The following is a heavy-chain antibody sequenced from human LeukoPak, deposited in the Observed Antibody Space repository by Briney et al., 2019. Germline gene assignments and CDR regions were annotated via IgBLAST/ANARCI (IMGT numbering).Heavy chain of an antibody. D-gene: IGHD4-17*01. CDR1: GFTFSSCS. CDR3: ASLGDDYGHYPPPFDY. CDR2: FSSSSSTI. Sequence: GGSVRLSCAASGFTFSSCSMNWVREAPGKGLEGVSYFSSSSSTIYYGDSVKGRFNISRDNAKNSLYLQMNTLRAEDTAVYYCASLGDDYGHYPPPFDYWGQGTLVTVSS. V-gene: IGHV3-48*01. J-gene: IGHJ4*02.